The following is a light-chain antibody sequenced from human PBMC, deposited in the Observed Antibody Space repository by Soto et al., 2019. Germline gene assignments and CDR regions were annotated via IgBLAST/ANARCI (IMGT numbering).Light chain of an antibody. CDR1: QSVSSSY. Sequence: SQSPCTLSLSTGERATLSCRASQSVSSSYLAWYQQKPGQAPRLLIYGASRRATGIPDRFSGGGSGTDFTLTISRLEPEDFAVYYCQQFSSYPLTFAGGTKV. CDR2: GAS. CDR3: QQFSSYPLT. J-gene: IGKJ4*01. V-gene: IGKV3-20*01.